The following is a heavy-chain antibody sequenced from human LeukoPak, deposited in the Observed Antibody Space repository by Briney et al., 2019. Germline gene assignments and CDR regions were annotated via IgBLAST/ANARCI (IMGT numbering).Heavy chain of an antibody. CDR1: GGSISSYY. J-gene: IGHJ4*02. Sequence: SETLSLTCTVSGGSISSYYWSWIRQPPGKGLEWIGYIYYSGSTNYNPSLKSRVTISADTSKNQFSLKLSSVTAADTAVYYCGRLRPSGSSLAVYYFDYWGQGTLVTVSP. D-gene: IGHD1-26*01. V-gene: IGHV4-59*08. CDR2: IYYSGST. CDR3: GRLRPSGSSLAVYYFDY.